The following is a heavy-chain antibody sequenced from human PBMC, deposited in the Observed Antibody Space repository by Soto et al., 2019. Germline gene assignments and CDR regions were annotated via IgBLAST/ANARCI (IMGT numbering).Heavy chain of an antibody. Sequence: QVRLQESGPGLVKPSETLSLTCTVSGDSISGYYWSWIRQPPGKRPEWLGCIYSSGSTKYNPSLRSRVTLSIDTPRSQFSLRLNSVTAADTAVYYCARARYYGAKNDFWGQGTRVTVSP. CDR3: ARARYYGAKNDF. J-gene: IGHJ4*02. CDR1: GDSISGYY. V-gene: IGHV4-59*01. CDR2: IYSSGST. D-gene: IGHD1-26*01.